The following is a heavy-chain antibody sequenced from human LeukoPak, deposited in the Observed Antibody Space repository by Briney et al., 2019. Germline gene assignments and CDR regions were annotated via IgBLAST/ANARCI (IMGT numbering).Heavy chain of an antibody. CDR1: GYTFTGYY. Sequence: ASVKVSCKASGYTFTGYYMHWVRQAPGQGLEWMGWINPNSGGTNYAQKFQGRVTMTRDTSISTAYMELSRLRSDDTAVYYCATPPGAYYYDSSGYYFLAYWGQGTLVTVSS. V-gene: IGHV1-2*02. CDR3: ATPPGAYYYDSSGYYFLAY. D-gene: IGHD3-22*01. CDR2: INPNSGGT. J-gene: IGHJ4*02.